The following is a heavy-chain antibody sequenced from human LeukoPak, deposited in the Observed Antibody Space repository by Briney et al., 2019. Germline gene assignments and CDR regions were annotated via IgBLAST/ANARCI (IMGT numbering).Heavy chain of an antibody. V-gene: IGHV4-59*01. CDR1: GGSTSSYY. D-gene: IGHD1-26*01. J-gene: IGHJ3*02. Sequence: SETLSLTCTVSGGSTSSYYWSWIRQPPGKGLEWIGYIYYSGSTSYNPSLKSRVTISVDTSKNQFSLKLSSVTAADTAVYYCAREGARWEPSFSAFDIWGQGTMVTVSS. CDR2: IYYSGST. CDR3: AREGARWEPSFSAFDI.